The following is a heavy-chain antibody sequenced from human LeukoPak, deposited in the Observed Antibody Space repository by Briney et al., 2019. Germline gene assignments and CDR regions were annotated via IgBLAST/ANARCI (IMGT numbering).Heavy chain of an antibody. J-gene: IGHJ4*02. Sequence: ASVKDSCKASGYTFTGYYMHWVRQAPGQGLEWMGWINPNSGGTNYAQKFQVRVTMTRDTSISTAYMELSRLRSDDTAVYYCARGRSVYCTNGVCYGYWGQGTLVTVSS. CDR1: GYTFTGYY. V-gene: IGHV1-2*02. CDR3: ARGRSVYCTNGVCYGY. D-gene: IGHD2-8*01. CDR2: INPNSGGT.